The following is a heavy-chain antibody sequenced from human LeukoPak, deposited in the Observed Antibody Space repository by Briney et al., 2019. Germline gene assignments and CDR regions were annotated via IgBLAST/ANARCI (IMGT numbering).Heavy chain of an antibody. CDR3: ARLYMVPSYYYYYMDV. Sequence: SETLSLTCAVSGCSISSGYYWGWIRQPPGKGLEWIGSIYHSGSTYYNPSLKSRVTISVDTSKNQFSLKLSSVTAADTAVYYCARLYMVPSYYYYYMDVWGKGTTVTASS. V-gene: IGHV4-38-2*01. J-gene: IGHJ6*03. D-gene: IGHD3-10*01. CDR1: GCSISSGYY. CDR2: IYHSGST.